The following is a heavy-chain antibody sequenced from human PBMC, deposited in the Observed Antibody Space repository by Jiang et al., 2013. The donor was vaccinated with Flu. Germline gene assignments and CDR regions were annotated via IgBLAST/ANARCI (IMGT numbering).Heavy chain of an antibody. CDR3: ARSWIQLWFAYDY. CDR2: STLAMVT. J-gene: IGHJ4*02. D-gene: IGHD5-18*01. CDR1: GYAFTSYA. Sequence: CKASGYAFTSYAMHWVRQAPGPTDLSGWDGSTLAMVTQNNSQKFQGRVTITRDTSASTAYMELSSLRSEDTAVYYCARSWIQLWFAYDYWGQGTLVTVSS. V-gene: IGHV1-3*01.